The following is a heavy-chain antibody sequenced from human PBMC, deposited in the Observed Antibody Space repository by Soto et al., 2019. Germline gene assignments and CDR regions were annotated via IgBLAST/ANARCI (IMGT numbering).Heavy chain of an antibody. CDR2: IIPIFGTA. CDR3: ASSEGGRGVILGFDY. J-gene: IGHJ4*02. V-gene: IGHV1-69*01. Sequence: QVQLVQSGAEVKKPGSSVKVSCKASGGTFSSYAISWVRQAPGQGLEWMGGIIPIFGTATYAQKFQGRVTITADESTSTADMELSSLRSEDTAVYYCASSEGGRGVILGFDYWGQGTLVTVSS. D-gene: IGHD3-10*01. CDR1: GGTFSSYA.